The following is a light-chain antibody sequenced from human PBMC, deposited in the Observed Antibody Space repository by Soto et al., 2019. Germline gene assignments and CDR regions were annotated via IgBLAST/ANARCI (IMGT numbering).Light chain of an antibody. J-gene: IGKJ2*01. Sequence: EIVLTQSPGTLSLSPGERATPSCRASQSVSSSYLAWYQQKPGQAPRLLIYDASNRTTGIPARFSGSGSGTDFTLTISSLEPEDFAVYYCQQYGTSPFTFGQGPRWIS. CDR1: QSVSSSY. V-gene: IGKV3-20*01. CDR3: QQYGTSPFT. CDR2: DAS.